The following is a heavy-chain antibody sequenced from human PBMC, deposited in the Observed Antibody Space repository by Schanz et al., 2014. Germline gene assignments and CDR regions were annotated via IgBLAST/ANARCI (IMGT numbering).Heavy chain of an antibody. CDR2: INTGVNT. Sequence: EVQLVASGGGLVQPGGSLRLSCAASGFTFGDYAMTWVRQAPGKGLEWVSAINTGVNTYYADSVRGRFTISRDNAENTLFLQMNSLRAEDTAVYYCARKVVATIGGYYDNWGQGTLVIVSS. CDR3: ARKVVATIGGYYDN. J-gene: IGHJ4*02. D-gene: IGHD5-12*01. V-gene: IGHV3-23*04. CDR1: GFTFGDYA.